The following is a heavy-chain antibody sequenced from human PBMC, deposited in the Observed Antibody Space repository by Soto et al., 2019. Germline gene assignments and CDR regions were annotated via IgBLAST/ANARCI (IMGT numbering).Heavy chain of an antibody. V-gene: IGHV3-23*01. CDR2: ISGSGEMT. CDR1: EFTFRGDA. J-gene: IGHJ4*02. Sequence: EVQLLESGGDLVQPGGSLRLACAASEFTFRGDAMSWVRQAPGKGLEWVSSISGSGEMTHYAESVKGRFTISRDNSKNTLHLQMESLRAEDTAVYYCARSEMTYNWNDWGQGTLVTVSS. CDR3: ARSEMTYNWND. D-gene: IGHD1-20*01.